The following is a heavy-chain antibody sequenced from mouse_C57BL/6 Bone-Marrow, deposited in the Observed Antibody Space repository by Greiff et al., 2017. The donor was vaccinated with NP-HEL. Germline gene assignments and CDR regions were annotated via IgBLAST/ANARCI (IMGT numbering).Heavy chain of an antibody. V-gene: IGHV5-16*01. Sequence: EVMLVESEGGLVQPGSSMKLSCTASGFTFSDYYMAWVRQVPEKGLEWVANINYDGSSTYYLDSLKSRFIISRDNAKNILYLQMSSLKSEDTATYYCARANGYYDWYFDVWGTGTTVTVSS. D-gene: IGHD2-3*01. CDR3: ARANGYYDWYFDV. CDR2: INYDGSST. J-gene: IGHJ1*03. CDR1: GFTFSDYY.